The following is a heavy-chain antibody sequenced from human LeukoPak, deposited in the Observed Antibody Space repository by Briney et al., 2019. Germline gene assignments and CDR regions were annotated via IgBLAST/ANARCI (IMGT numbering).Heavy chain of an antibody. D-gene: IGHD3/OR15-3a*01. Sequence: SETLSLTRTVSGVSISSSNSYWGWIRQPPGKGLEWIGSIYYTGNTYYNASLKSRVTISIDTSKNQISLRLTSVTATDTAMYYCARQTGSGLFTLPGGQGTLVTVSS. CDR3: ARQTGSGLFTLP. CDR1: GVSISSSNSY. CDR2: IYYTGNT. J-gene: IGHJ4*02. V-gene: IGHV4-39*01.